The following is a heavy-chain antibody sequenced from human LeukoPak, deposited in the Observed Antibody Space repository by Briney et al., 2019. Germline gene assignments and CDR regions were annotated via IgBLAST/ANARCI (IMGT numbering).Heavy chain of an antibody. Sequence: SETLSLTCTVSGGSISSYYWSWIRQPPGKGLEWIGYIYYSGSTNYNPSLKSRVTISVDTSKNQLSLKLSSVTAADTAVYYCARGLWFGEFIFDYWGQGTLVTVSS. CDR3: ARGLWFGEFIFDY. J-gene: IGHJ4*02. CDR2: IYYSGST. CDR1: GGSISSYY. D-gene: IGHD3-10*01. V-gene: IGHV4-59*01.